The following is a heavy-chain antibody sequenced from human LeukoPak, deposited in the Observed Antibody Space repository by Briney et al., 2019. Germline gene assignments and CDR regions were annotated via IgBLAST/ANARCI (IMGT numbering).Heavy chain of an antibody. CDR2: IGAGGSDT. D-gene: IGHD2-21*02. J-gene: IGHJ4*02. CDR3: AKDLTYGDGKWESGL. CDR1: GFSLSSFA. V-gene: IGHV3-23*01. Sequence: GSLRLSCAASGFSLSSFATTWVRQAPGKGLEWVSGIGAGGSDTYYADAVKGRFTISKDKFKNILYLQMNSLRAEDTATYYCAKDLTYGDGKWESGLWGQGTLVTVSS.